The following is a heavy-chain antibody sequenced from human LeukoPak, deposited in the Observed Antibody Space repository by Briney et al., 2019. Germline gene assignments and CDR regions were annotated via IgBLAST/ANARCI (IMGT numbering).Heavy chain of an antibody. CDR1: GFTFTGYY. J-gene: IGHJ4*02. CDR2: INPHSGVT. Sequence: ASVKVSCKASGFTFTGYYIHWVRQAPGQGLEWMGYINPHSGVTSSPQKFQGRVTMTTDTSISAAYMELSSLLSDDTAMYYCVREGNELLSKNFDYWGQGTQVTVSS. D-gene: IGHD2-21*02. V-gene: IGHV1-2*02. CDR3: VREGNELLSKNFDY.